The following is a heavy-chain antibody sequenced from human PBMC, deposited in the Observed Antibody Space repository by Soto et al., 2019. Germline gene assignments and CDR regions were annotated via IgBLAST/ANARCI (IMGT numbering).Heavy chain of an antibody. J-gene: IGHJ6*02. CDR1: GFTSGDYT. D-gene: IGHD3-3*01. V-gene: IGHV3-11*01. CDR3: ARDRYDFWSGSDHYGLDV. Sequence: QVQLVESGGGLAKLGGPLRLSCAASGFTSGDYTMPWTRQAQGRGLEGISYISSSGGLIYYADSVKGRFTISRDNARNSLYLQMRSLRAEDSAVYYCARDRYDFWSGSDHYGLDVWGQGTTVTVSS. CDR2: ISSSGGLI.